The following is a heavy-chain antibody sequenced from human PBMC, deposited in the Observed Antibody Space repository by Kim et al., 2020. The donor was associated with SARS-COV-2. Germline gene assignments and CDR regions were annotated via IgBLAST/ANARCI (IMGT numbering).Heavy chain of an antibody. D-gene: IGHD5-12*01. CDR1: GGSISSSNW. V-gene: IGHV4-4*02. CDR2: IYHSGST. Sequence: SETLSLTCAVSGGSISSSNWWSWVRQPPGKGLEWIGEIYHSGSTNYNPSLKRRVTISVDKSKNQFSLKLSSVTAADTAVYYCARKRRDGYNYPYSFNYWGQGTLVTVSS. J-gene: IGHJ4*02. CDR3: ARKRRDGYNYPYSFNY.